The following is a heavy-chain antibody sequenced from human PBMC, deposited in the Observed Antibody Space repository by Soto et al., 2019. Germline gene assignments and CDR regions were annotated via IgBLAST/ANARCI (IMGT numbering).Heavy chain of an antibody. D-gene: IGHD1-26*01. CDR2: ISYDGSKK. J-gene: IGHJ6*02. Sequence: QVQLVESGGGVVQPGRSLRLSCAASGFSFSRYGMHWVRQAPGKGLEWVAVISYDGSKKYDADSVKGRFTISRDNSKNTLYLQMNNLRPEDTAVCYCVRDSISGSYYFYHYGMDVWGLGTTVTVSS. V-gene: IGHV3-30*03. CDR3: VRDSISGSYYFYHYGMDV. CDR1: GFSFSRYG.